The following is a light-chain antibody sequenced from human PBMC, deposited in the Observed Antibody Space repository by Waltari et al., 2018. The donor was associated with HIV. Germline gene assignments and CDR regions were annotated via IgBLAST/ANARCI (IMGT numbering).Light chain of an antibody. V-gene: IGLV3-1*01. J-gene: IGLJ1*01. CDR3: QAWDSSTLYV. CDR2: QDS. Sequence: SYELTQPPSVSVSPGQTASITCSGDKLGDKYACWYQQKPGQAPWLVIYQDSKRPSGIPWRFSGSNSGNTATLTISGTQAMDEADYYCQAWDSSTLYVFGTGTKVTVL. CDR1: KLGDKY.